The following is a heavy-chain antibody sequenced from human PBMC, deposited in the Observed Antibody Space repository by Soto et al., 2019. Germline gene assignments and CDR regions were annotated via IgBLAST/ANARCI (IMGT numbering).Heavy chain of an antibody. D-gene: IGHD6-19*01. V-gene: IGHV2-26*01. Sequence: QVTLIESGPVLVKPTETLTLTCTVSGFSLSNGKMGVTWIRQPPGKALEWLAHIFSSDEESYSTSLRTRLTISVDTSKSQVVLTMTNMDPVDTATYYCARILFGRSVAGGYYYLDVWGKGTTVTVSS. CDR2: IFSSDEE. CDR3: ARILFGRSVAGGYYYLDV. J-gene: IGHJ6*03. CDR1: GFSLSNGKMG.